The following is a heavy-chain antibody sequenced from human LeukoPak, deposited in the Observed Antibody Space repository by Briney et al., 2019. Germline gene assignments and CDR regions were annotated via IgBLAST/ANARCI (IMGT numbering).Heavy chain of an antibody. CDR1: GYTFTGYY. CDR2: INPNSGGT. D-gene: IGHD2-21*01. J-gene: IGHJ3*02. V-gene: IGHV1-2*02. CDR3: ASNREYCGGDCYSYDAFDI. Sequence: ASVKVSCKASGYTFTGYYMHWVRQAPGQGLEWMGWINPNSGGTNYAQKFQGGVTMTRDTSISTAYMELSSLRSDDTAVYYCASNREYCGGDCYSYDAFDIWGQGTMVTVSS.